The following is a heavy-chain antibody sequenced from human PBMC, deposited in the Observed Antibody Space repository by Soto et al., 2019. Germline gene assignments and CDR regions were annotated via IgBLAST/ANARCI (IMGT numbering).Heavy chain of an antibody. Sequence: GGSLRLSCAASGFTFDDYGMSWVRQAPGKGLEWVSGINWNGGSTGYADSVKGRFTISRDNAKNSLYLQMNSLRAEDTALYYCARDLVWSGYPTLPGVWGQGTTVTVSS. CDR1: GFTFDDYG. CDR3: ARDLVWSGYPTLPGV. V-gene: IGHV3-20*04. CDR2: INWNGGST. J-gene: IGHJ6*02. D-gene: IGHD3-3*01.